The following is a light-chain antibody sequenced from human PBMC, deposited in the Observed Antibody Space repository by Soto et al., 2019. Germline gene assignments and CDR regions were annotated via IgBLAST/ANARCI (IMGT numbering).Light chain of an antibody. CDR3: QQYNSYWT. Sequence: IQMTHSPSTLSASLGDRVTSTCRASQSSSSWLAWYQQKPGKAPKLLNYKASSLESGVPSRFSGSGSGTEFTLTISSLQPDDFATFYCQQYNSYWTFGQGTKVDIK. J-gene: IGKJ1*01. V-gene: IGKV1-5*03. CDR2: KAS. CDR1: QSSSSW.